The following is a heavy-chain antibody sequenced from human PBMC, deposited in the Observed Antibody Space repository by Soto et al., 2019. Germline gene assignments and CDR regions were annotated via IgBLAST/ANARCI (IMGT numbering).Heavy chain of an antibody. J-gene: IGHJ6*02. CDR3: AKDRGISSSWYSGDYYYYYGMDV. Sequence: PGGSLRLSCAASGFTFSSYAMSWVRQAPGKGLEWVSAISGSGGSTYYADSVKGRFTISRDNSKNTLYLQMNSLRAEDTAVYYCAKDRGISSSWYSGDYYYYYGMDVWGQGTTVTVSS. D-gene: IGHD6-13*01. CDR2: ISGSGGST. V-gene: IGHV3-23*01. CDR1: GFTFSSYA.